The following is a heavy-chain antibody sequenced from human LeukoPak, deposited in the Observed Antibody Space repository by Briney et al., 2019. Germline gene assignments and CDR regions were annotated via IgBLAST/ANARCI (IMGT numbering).Heavy chain of an antibody. D-gene: IGHD3-10*01. V-gene: IGHV4-34*01. Sequence: PSETLSLTCAVYGGSFSGYYWSWIRQPPGKGLEWIGEINHSGGTNYNPSLKSRVTISVDTSKNQFSLKLSSVTAADTAVYYCARGRSYYYGSGSLRGRTYYYGMDVWGQGTTVTVSS. CDR1: GGSFSGYY. J-gene: IGHJ6*02. CDR2: INHSGGT. CDR3: ARGRSYYYGSGSLRGRTYYYGMDV.